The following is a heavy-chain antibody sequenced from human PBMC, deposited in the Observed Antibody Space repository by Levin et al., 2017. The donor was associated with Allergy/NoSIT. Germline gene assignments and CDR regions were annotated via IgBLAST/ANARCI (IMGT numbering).Heavy chain of an antibody. J-gene: IGHJ4*02. CDR3: ARAPTGDHFDY. CDR2: ISTSSSYT. V-gene: IGHV3-11*05. D-gene: IGHD7-27*01. Sequence: PGESLKISCEASGFTFGDYYMSWIRQAPGKGLEWISYISTSSSYTKYTDSVKGRFTISRDNAKNSLYLQMDSLRVEDTAVYYCARAPTGDHFDYWGPGTQVTVAS. CDR1: GFTFGDYY.